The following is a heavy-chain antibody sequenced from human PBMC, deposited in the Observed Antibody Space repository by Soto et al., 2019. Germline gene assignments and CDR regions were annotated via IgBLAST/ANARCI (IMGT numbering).Heavy chain of an antibody. Sequence: ASVKVSCKASGYTFTSYAMHWVRQAPGQRLEWMGWINAGNGNTKYSQKFQGRVTITRDTSASTAYMELSSLRSEDTAVYYCARDRDYDFCSGYYSRWFDPWGQGTLVTVSS. J-gene: IGHJ5*02. CDR3: ARDRDYDFCSGYYSRWFDP. CDR1: GYTFTSYA. V-gene: IGHV1-3*01. CDR2: INAGNGNT. D-gene: IGHD3-3*01.